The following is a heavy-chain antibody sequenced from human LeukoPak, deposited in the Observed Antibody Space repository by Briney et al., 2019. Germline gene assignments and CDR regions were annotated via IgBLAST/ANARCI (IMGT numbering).Heavy chain of an antibody. Sequence: GRSLRLSCAASGFTPSSYFVGWVRQAPGEGLGWVSLTYSSGTTDYAASVKSRSTVTRDNSKNTVYLQMNSLRAEDTAMSYCARDDVPVIWGQGTLVTVSS. CDR3: ARDDVPVI. CDR2: TYSSGTT. D-gene: IGHD2/OR15-2a*01. CDR1: GFTPSSYF. J-gene: IGHJ4*02. V-gene: IGHV3-53*01.